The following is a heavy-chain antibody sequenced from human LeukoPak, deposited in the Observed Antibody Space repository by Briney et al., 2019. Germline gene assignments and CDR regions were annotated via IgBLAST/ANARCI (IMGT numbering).Heavy chain of an antibody. J-gene: IGHJ4*02. CDR1: GFNFSSYG. V-gene: IGHV3-23*01. D-gene: IGHD1-1*01. Sequence: GGSLRLSCAASGFNFSSYGMNWIRQAPGKGLEWVSSISGSGGGTYYRDSVEGRFTISRDNSKNTLYLQMNSMRAEDTAMYYCAKGASELFDFWGQGSMVTVSS. CDR2: ISGSGGGT. CDR3: AKGASELFDF.